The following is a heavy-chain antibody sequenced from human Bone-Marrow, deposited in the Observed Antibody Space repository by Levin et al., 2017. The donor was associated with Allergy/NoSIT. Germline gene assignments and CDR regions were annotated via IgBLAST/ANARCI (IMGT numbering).Heavy chain of an antibody. CDR2: IRSKFDGGTT. CDR1: GFTFSNTW. D-gene: IGHD3-22*01. V-gene: IGHV3-15*01. Sequence: GGSLRLSCAASGFTFSNTWLSWVRQAPGKGLEWVGRIRSKFDGGTTDYAAPVKGRFTISRDDSKNTLLLQMDNLKTEDTAVYYCTTDVAYYDRSGYYDYWGQGTLVTVSS. CDR3: TTDVAYYDRSGYYDY. J-gene: IGHJ4*02.